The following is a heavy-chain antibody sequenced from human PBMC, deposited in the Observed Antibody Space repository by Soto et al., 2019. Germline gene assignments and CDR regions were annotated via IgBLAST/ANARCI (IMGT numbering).Heavy chain of an antibody. D-gene: IGHD2-15*01. CDR3: AFAVPEVVAATGGPDY. CDR1: GGTFSSYA. J-gene: IGHJ4*02. Sequence: QVQLVQSGAEVKKPGSSVKVSCKASGGTFSSYAISWVRQAPGQGLEWMGGIIPIFGTANYAQKFQGRVTITADESTSTAYMEPSSLRSEDTAVYYCAFAVPEVVAATGGPDYWGQGTLVTVSS. V-gene: IGHV1-69*12. CDR2: IIPIFGTA.